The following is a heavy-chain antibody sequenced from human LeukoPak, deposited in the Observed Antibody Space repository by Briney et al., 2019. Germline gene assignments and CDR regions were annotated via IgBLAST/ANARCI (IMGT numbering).Heavy chain of an antibody. CDR3: ARVEGFGEWYNWFDP. D-gene: IGHD3-10*01. CDR1: GGSISSGDYY. Sequence: SQTLSLTCTVSGGSISSGDYYWSWIRQPPGKGLEWIGYIYYSGSTYYNPSLKSRVTISVDTSKNQFSLKLSSVTAADTAVYYCARVEGFGEWYNWFDPWGQGTLVTVSS. CDR2: IYYSGST. J-gene: IGHJ5*02. V-gene: IGHV4-30-4*08.